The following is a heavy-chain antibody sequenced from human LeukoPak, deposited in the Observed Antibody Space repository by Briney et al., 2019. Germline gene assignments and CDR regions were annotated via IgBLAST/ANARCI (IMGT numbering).Heavy chain of an antibody. CDR1: DFTFSNYA. D-gene: IGHD6-13*01. Sequence: GGSLRLSCAASDFTFSNYAMSWVRQAPGKGLEWVSAISSGGGSTYYAHSVKGRFTISRDNSKNTLYLQMNSLRAEDTAVYYCARDRPAAAGQRNDYWGQGTLVTVSS. V-gene: IGHV3-23*01. CDR2: ISSGGGST. J-gene: IGHJ4*02. CDR3: ARDRPAAAGQRNDY.